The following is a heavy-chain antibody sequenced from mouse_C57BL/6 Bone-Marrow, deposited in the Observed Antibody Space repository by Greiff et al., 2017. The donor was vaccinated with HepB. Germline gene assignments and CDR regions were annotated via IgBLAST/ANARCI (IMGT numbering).Heavy chain of an antibody. CDR3: ARERGVVVPYAMDY. J-gene: IGHJ4*01. V-gene: IGHV5-4*01. D-gene: IGHD1-1*01. CDR1: GFTFSSYA. Sequence: DVKLVESGGGLVKPGGSLKLSCAASGFTFSSYAMSWVRQTPEKRLEWVATISDGGSYTYYPDNVKGRFTISRDNAKNNLYLQMSHLKSEDTAMYYCARERGVVVPYAMDYWGQGTSVTVSS. CDR2: ISDGGSYT.